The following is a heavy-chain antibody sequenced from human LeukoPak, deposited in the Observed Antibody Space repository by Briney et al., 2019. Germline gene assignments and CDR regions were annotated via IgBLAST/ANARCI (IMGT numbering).Heavy chain of an antibody. V-gene: IGHV3-30-3*01. CDR1: GFTFNKAW. CDR3: AREDYGSGTFFDY. D-gene: IGHD3-10*01. J-gene: IGHJ4*02. CDR2: ISYDGSNK. Sequence: GGSLRLSCAVSGFTFNKAWMSWVRQAPGKGLEWVALISYDGSNKYYADSVKGRFTISRDNYKNTLSLEMNSLRAEDTAVYYCAREDYGSGTFFDYWGQGTLVPVSS.